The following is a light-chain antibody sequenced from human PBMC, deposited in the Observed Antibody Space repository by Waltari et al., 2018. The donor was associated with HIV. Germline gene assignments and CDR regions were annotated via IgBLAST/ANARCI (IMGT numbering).Light chain of an antibody. J-gene: IGLJ3*02. CDR2: EDT. CDR1: AFPKKF. CDR3: YSTDTSGNHGV. V-gene: IGLV3-10*01. Sequence: SYELTQPPSVSVSPGQTARNSCSGDAFPKKFAYWYQQKSGQARVLVIYEDTKRPSGIPERFSASSSGTMATLTVSGAQVEDEADYYCYSTDTSGNHGVFGGGTRLTVL.